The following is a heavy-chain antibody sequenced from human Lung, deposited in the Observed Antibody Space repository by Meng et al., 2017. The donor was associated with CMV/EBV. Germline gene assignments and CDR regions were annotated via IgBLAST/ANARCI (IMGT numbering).Heavy chain of an antibody. CDR2: IAGSGSHT. CDR1: GFTFSNYA. Sequence: GGSLRLSCAASGFTFSNYAMSWVRQAPGKGLEWVSGIAGSGSHTFYTDSVKGRFTISKDNVKNTLYLQMNVLRVEDTALYYCARYPTTGTYYYYNGRDDWGLGTTVTVSS. V-gene: IGHV3-23*01. D-gene: IGHD4-17*01. CDR3: ARYPTTGTYYYYNGRDD. J-gene: IGHJ6*02.